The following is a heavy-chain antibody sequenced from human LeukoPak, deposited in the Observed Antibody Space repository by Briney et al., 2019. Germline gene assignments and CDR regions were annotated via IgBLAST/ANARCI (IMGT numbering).Heavy chain of an antibody. V-gene: IGHV4-59*01. Sequence: SETLSLTCTVSGGSISSYYWSWIRQPPGKGLEWIGYIYYSGSTNYSPSLKSRVTISVDTSKNQFSLKLSSVTAADTAVYYCARIGDYDGYGMDVWGQGTTVTISS. J-gene: IGHJ6*02. CDR1: GGSISSYY. CDR2: IYYSGST. CDR3: ARIGDYDGYGMDV. D-gene: IGHD4-17*01.